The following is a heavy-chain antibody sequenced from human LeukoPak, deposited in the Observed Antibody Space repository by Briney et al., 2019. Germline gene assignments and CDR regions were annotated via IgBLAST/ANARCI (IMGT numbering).Heavy chain of an antibody. J-gene: IGHJ6*02. Sequence: GGSLRLSCAASGFTFSSYEMNWVRQAPGKGLEWLSYISSSGSTIYYADSVKGRFTISRDNAKNSLYLQLNSLRAEDTAVYYCAALTWHFGMDVWGQGTTVTVSS. CDR3: AALTWHFGMDV. V-gene: IGHV3-48*03. CDR2: ISSSGSTI. D-gene: IGHD3-3*02. CDR1: GFTFSSYE.